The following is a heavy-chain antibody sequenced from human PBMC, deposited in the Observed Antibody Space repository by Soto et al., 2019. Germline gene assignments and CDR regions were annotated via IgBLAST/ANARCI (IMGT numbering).Heavy chain of an antibody. CDR1: GYSFTTYW. CDR2: IYPGDSDT. D-gene: IGHD3-10*01. J-gene: IGHJ4*02. Sequence: GESLKISCWGSGYSFTTYWIGWVRQMPGKGLEWMGIIYPGDSDTTYSPSFQGQVTLSVDKSITTAYLQWSSLKASDTAMYYCAKADDVGYYASGSYYHKPAYFDYWGQGTLVTVSS. V-gene: IGHV5-51*01. CDR3: AKADDVGYYASGSYYHKPAYFDY.